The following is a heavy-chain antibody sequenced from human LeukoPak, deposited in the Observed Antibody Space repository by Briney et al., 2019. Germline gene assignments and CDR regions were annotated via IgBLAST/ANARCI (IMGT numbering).Heavy chain of an antibody. CDR1: GFTFSSYW. CDR3: ARVYCSGGSCYSSFQH. CDR2: INSDGSST. Sequence: GGSLRLSCAASGFTFSSYWMHWVRHAPGKGLVWVSRINSDGSSTSYADSVKGRFTISRDNAKNTLYLQMNSLRAEDTAVYYCARVYCSGGSCYSSFQHWGQGTLVTVSS. D-gene: IGHD2-15*01. V-gene: IGHV3-74*01. J-gene: IGHJ1*01.